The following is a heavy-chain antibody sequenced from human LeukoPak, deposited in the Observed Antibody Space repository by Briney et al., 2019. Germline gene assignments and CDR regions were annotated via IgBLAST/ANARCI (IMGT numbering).Heavy chain of an antibody. V-gene: IGHV1-24*01. CDR2: FDPEEGET. D-gene: IGHD3-16*01. J-gene: IGHJ5*02. CDR1: GYILSKLS. Sequence: VASVKVSCKVSGYILSKLSMHWLRQAPGRGVEWMGGFDPEEGETIYAQKFQGRVIMTEDIASDTAYMELSSLRSEDTAVYYCAVAITFGRVNRPVFDPWGQGTPVTVSS. CDR3: AVAITFGRVNRPVFDP.